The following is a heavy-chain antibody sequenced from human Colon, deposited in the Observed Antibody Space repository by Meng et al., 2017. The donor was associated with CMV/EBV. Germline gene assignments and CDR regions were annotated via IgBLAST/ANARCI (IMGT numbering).Heavy chain of an antibody. V-gene: IGHV3-23*01. J-gene: IGHJ4*02. Sequence: VQLLESGGGFVQPGGSMRLSCAASGFTFNSYDLSWVRQAPGKGLEWVSTIGRGSGANYADSVKGRFTMSRDNSKNTVYLEMNNLRAEDTAIYYCARDRWFTFWGQGVLVTVSS. CDR2: IGRGSGA. D-gene: IGHD2-15*01. CDR3: ARDRWFTF. CDR1: GFTFNSYD.